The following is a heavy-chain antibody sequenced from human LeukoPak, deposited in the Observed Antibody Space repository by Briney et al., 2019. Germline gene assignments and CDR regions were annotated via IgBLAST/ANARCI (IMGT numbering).Heavy chain of an antibody. CDR3: ASSATRRTYYYDSSAPGY. CDR1: GYTSTVYY. D-gene: IGHD3-22*01. J-gene: IGHJ4*02. V-gene: IGHV1-2*02. Sequence: ASVTVSSTASGYTSTVYYMHWVRQAPGQGLEWMGWINPNSGGTNYAQKFQGRVTMTRDTSISTAYMELSRLRSDDTAVYYCASSATRRTYYYDSSAPGYWGQGTLVTVSS. CDR2: INPNSGGT.